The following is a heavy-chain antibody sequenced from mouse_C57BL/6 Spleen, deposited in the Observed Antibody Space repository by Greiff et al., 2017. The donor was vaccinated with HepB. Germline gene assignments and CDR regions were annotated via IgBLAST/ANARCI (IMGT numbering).Heavy chain of an antibody. D-gene: IGHD1-1*01. CDR1: GYTFTGYW. V-gene: IGHV1-9*01. J-gene: IGHJ1*03. CDR3: AIWATVVAFPTEYFDV. Sequence: QVQLQQSGAELMKPGASVKLSCKATGYTFTGYWIEWVKQRPGHGLEWIGEILPGSGSTNYNEKFKGKATFTADTSSNTAYMQLSSLTTEDSAICYCAIWATVVAFPTEYFDVWGTGTTVTVSS. CDR2: ILPGSGST.